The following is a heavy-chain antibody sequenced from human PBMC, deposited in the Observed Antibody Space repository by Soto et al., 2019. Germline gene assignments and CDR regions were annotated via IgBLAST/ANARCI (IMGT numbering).Heavy chain of an antibody. D-gene: IGHD3-10*01. V-gene: IGHV1-18*01. Sequence: ASVKVSCKASGYTFTSYGISWVRQAPGQGLEWMGWISAYNGNTNYAQKLQGRVTMTTDTSTSTAYKELRSLRSDDTAVYYCARGTTYYYGSGSYYLDPFDYWGQGTLVTVSS. CDR3: ARGTTYYYGSGSYYLDPFDY. CDR2: ISAYNGNT. J-gene: IGHJ4*02. CDR1: GYTFTSYG.